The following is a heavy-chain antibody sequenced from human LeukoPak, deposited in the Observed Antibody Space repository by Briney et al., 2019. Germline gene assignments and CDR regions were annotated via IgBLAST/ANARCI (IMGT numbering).Heavy chain of an antibody. CDR2: ISSSGGNT. V-gene: IGHV3-23*01. Sequence: PGGSLRLSCAASGFTFSSYAMSWVRQAPGKGLEWVSAISSSGGNTYYADSVKGRFTISRDNSKNTLYLQMNSLRAEDTAVYYCAKGDCSGGSCAGGYFDYWGQGTLVTDS. CDR3: AKGDCSGGSCAGGYFDY. J-gene: IGHJ4*02. CDR1: GFTFSSYA. D-gene: IGHD2-15*01.